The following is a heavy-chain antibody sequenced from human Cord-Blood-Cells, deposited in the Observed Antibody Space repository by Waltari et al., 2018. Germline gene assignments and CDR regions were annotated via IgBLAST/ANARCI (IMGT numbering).Heavy chain of an antibody. D-gene: IGHD1-1*01. CDR2: FSGSGGAT. Sequence: EVQLLESGGGLVQPGGSLRLSCAASGFTFSSYAMSWVRQAPGEGVCGCSAFSGSGGATYYADSVKGRFTISRDNAKNTLYLQMNSLRAEDTAVYYCATTGPGGNWYFDLWGRGTLVTVSS. CDR3: ATTGPGGNWYFDL. J-gene: IGHJ2*01. V-gene: IGHV3-23*01. CDR1: GFTFSSYA.